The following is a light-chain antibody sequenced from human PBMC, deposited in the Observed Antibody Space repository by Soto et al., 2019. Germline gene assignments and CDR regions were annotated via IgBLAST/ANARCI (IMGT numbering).Light chain of an antibody. V-gene: IGKV3-11*01. J-gene: IGKJ1*01. Sequence: EIVLTQSPATLSLSPGERATLSCRASQSVSSYLAWYQQKPGQAPRLLIYDSSNRAAGIPARFSGSGSGTDLTLTISSLEAEDFAVYYCQQRSNWPRTFGQGNNVEIK. CDR2: DSS. CDR3: QQRSNWPRT. CDR1: QSVSSY.